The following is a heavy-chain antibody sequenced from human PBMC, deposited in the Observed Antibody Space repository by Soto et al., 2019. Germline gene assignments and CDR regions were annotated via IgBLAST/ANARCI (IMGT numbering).Heavy chain of an antibody. V-gene: IGHV3-7*01. CDR3: ARGSQWQAGY. CDR1: GFTFSTYW. CDR2: IKQGGSEK. J-gene: IGHJ4*02. D-gene: IGHD6-19*01. Sequence: EVQLVESGGGLVQPGGSLRLSCAASGFTFSTYWMSWVRQAPGKGLEWVATIKQGGSEKYNVDSVKGRFTISRDNAENSLYLQMNSLKSEDTAVYFCARGSQWQAGYWGQGTLVTVSS.